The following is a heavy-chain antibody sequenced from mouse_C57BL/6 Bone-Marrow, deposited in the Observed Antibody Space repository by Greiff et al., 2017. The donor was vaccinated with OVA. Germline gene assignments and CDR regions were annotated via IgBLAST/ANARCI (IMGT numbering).Heavy chain of an antibody. D-gene: IGHD2-1*01. CDR2: IDPENGDT. CDR3: TSYGNFDY. J-gene: IGHJ2*01. CDR1: GFTFKDDY. Sequence: VQLQQSGAELVRPGASVKLSCTASGFTFKDDYMHWVKQRPEQGLEWIGWIDPENGDTEYASKFQGKATITADTSSNTAYLQLSSLTSEDTAVYYCTSYGNFDYWGQGTTLTVSS. V-gene: IGHV14-4*01.